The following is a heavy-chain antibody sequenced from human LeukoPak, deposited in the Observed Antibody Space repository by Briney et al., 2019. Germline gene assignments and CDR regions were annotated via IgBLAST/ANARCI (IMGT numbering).Heavy chain of an antibody. CDR1: GGSISSYY. V-gene: IGHV4-59*01. D-gene: IGHD3-22*01. J-gene: IGHJ3*02. CDR2: IYYSGST. Sequence: PSETLSLTCTVSGGSISSYYWSWIRQPPGKGLEWIGYIYYSGSTNYNPSLNSRVTISVDTSKNQFSLKLSSVTAADTAVYYCARDSSGYFGLEKKSIPFDIWGQGTMVTVSS. CDR3: ARDSSGYFGLEKKSIPFDI.